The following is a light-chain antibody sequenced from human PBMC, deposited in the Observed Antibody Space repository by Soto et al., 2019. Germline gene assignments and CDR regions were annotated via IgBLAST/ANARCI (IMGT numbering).Light chain of an antibody. V-gene: IGLV1-40*01. Sequence: QSVLKQPPSVSGAPGQRVTISCTGRSSNIGAGYDVHWYQQLPGRAPKLLIYGNTNRPSGVPDRFSGSKSGTSASLAITGLQAEDEADYYCLSFDSSLSVVFGGGTKVTVL. CDR2: GNT. J-gene: IGLJ2*01. CDR3: LSFDSSLSVV. CDR1: SSNIGAGYD.